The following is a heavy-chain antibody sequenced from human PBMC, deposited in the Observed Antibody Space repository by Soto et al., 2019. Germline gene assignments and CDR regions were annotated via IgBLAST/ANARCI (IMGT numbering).Heavy chain of an antibody. V-gene: IGHV5-10-1*01. Sequence: AGESLKISCKGSGYSFTTYWISWVRQMPGKGLEWMGRIDPSDSYTNYSPSFRGHVIISIDKSISTAYLQWSSLKASDTAMYYCARHGDIATRRSANDYWGQGALVTVSS. D-gene: IGHD6-6*01. CDR2: IDPSDSYT. J-gene: IGHJ4*02. CDR1: GYSFTTYW. CDR3: ARHGDIATRRSANDY.